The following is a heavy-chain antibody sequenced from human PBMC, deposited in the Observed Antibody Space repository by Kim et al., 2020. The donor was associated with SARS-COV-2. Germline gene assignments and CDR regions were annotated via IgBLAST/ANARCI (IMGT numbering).Heavy chain of an antibody. CDR2: ISYDGSNK. D-gene: IGHD6-19*01. V-gene: IGHV3-30*18. J-gene: IGHJ6*02. CDR1: GFTFSSYG. Sequence: GGSLRLSCAASGFTFSSYGMHWVRQAPGKGLEWVAVISYDGSNKYYADSVKGRFTISRDNSKNTLYLQMNSLRAEDTAVYYCAKDSRDNTKPGIAVAGTMRAGMDVWGQGTTVTVSS. CDR3: AKDSRDNTKPGIAVAGTMRAGMDV.